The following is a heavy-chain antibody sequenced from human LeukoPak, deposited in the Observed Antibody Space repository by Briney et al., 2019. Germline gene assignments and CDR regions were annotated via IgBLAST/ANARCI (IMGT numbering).Heavy chain of an antibody. CDR1: GFTFSSYW. CDR2: ISSSSSYI. Sequence: GGSLRLSCAASGFTFSSYWMHWVRQAPGKGLEWVSSISSSSSYIYYADSVKGRFTISRDNAKNSLYLQMNSLRAEDTAVYYCARVGRFHDSSGYYLNFDYWGQGTLVTVSS. D-gene: IGHD3-22*01. V-gene: IGHV3-21*01. CDR3: ARVGRFHDSSGYYLNFDY. J-gene: IGHJ4*02.